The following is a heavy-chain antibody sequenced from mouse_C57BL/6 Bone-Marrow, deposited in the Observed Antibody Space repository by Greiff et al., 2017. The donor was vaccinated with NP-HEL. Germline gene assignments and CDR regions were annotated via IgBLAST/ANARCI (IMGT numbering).Heavy chain of an antibody. V-gene: IGHV1-7*01. CDR2: INPSSGYT. J-gene: IGHJ1*03. CDR1: GYTFTSYW. Sequence: QVQLQQSGAELAKPGASVKLSCKASGYTFTSYWMHWVKQRPGQGLEWIGYINPSSGYTKYNQKFKDKATLTADKSSSTAYMQLSSLTYEDSAVYYCTTGSYWYFDVWGTGTTVTVSS. CDR3: TTGSYWYFDV. D-gene: IGHD1-1*02.